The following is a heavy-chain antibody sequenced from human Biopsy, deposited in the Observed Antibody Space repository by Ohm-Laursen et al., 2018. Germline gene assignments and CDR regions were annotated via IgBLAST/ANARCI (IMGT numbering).Heavy chain of an antibody. D-gene: IGHD3-22*01. CDR3: AHSSTITTWNY. CDR2: VYWDDDK. J-gene: IGHJ4*02. V-gene: IGHV2-5*02. Sequence: TQTITLTCTFSGFSLNTSKVGVGWIRQPPGKALEWLALVYWDDDKRYSPSLKNRLTITKDTSKNQVVLTMTNMDPVDTATYYCAHSSTITTWNYWGQGTLVTVSS. CDR1: GFSLNTSKVG.